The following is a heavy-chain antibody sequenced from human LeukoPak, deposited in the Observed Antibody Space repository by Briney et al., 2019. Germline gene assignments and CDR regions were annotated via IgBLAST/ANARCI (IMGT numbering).Heavy chain of an antibody. CDR1: GYTFTGYY. Sequence: GASVKVSCKASGYTFTGYYMHWVRQAPGQGLEWMGWINPNSGGTNYAQKFQGWVTMTRDTSISTAYMELSRLRSDDTAVYYCARTEYSSSSAFDIWGQGTMVTVSS. D-gene: IGHD6-6*01. J-gene: IGHJ3*02. V-gene: IGHV1-2*04. CDR3: ARTEYSSSSAFDI. CDR2: INPNSGGT.